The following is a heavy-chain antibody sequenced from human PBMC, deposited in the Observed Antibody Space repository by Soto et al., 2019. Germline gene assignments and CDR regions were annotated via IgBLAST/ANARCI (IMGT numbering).Heavy chain of an antibody. D-gene: IGHD6-19*01. CDR1: GGSISSSSYY. Sequence: SETLSLTCTVSGGSISSSSYYWGWIRQPPGKGLEWIGSIYYSGSTYYNPSLKSRVTISVDTSKNQFSLKLSSVTAADTAVYYCARQQWPTDFDYWGQGTLVTVSS. V-gene: IGHV4-39*01. CDR3: ARQQWPTDFDY. CDR2: IYYSGST. J-gene: IGHJ4*02.